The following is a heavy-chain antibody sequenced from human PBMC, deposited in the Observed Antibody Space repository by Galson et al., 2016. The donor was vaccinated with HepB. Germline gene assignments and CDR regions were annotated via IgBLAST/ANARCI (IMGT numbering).Heavy chain of an antibody. J-gene: IGHJ4*02. CDR2: INTGNGIT. D-gene: IGHD3-3*01. CDR3: ARAWGYDSWSGCFDY. V-gene: IGHV1-3*04. CDR1: GYTFTSYA. Sequence: SVKVSCKASGYTFTSYAIHWVRQAPGQRLEWMGWINTGNGITKYSQKFQGRVTITRDTSASTAYMELGSLGSEDTAVYYCARAWGYDSWSGCFDYWGQGTLVTVSS.